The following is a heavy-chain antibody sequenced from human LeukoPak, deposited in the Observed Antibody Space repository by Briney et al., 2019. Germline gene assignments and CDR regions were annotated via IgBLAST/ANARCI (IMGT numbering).Heavy chain of an antibody. CDR3: ARQDYYDSSGHNWFDP. J-gene: IGHJ5*02. CDR2: ISHSGST. V-gene: IGHV4-34*01. CDR1: GGSFSGYF. Sequence: SGTLSLTCAVYGGSFSGYFWSWIRQPPGKGLEWIGEISHSGSTNYNPSLKSRVTISVDTSKNQFSLKLSSVIAADTAVYYCARQDYYDSSGHNWFDPWGQGTLVTVSS. D-gene: IGHD3-22*01.